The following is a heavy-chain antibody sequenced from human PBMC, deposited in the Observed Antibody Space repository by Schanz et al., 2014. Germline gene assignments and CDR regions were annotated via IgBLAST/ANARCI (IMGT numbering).Heavy chain of an antibody. CDR2: ISYDGTIK. V-gene: IGHV3-30*04. J-gene: IGHJ5*02. Sequence: QVQLVESGGAVVQPGRSLRLSCAVSGFTFSSYSMHWVRPAPGKGLEWVALISYDGTIKVHADSVKGRFIISRDNSNNTLFLQINSLRTDDTALYYCAKGKYERLKNVRDVRDWDAWGQGTLVTVSS. CDR3: AKGKYERLKNVRDVRDWDA. CDR1: GFTFSSYS. D-gene: IGHD3-10*02.